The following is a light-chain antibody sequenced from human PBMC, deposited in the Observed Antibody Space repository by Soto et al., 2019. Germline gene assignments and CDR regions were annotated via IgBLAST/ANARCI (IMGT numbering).Light chain of an antibody. Sequence: DIQVTQSPSTLSASVGDRVTITCRASQSITRWLAWYQQKPGKAPKLLIYDASTLESGVPSRFSRSGSGTEFTLTISSLQPDDFATYYGQEYNHYSGPSFGGGTKVDIK. V-gene: IGKV1-5*01. CDR3: QEYNHYSGPS. CDR2: DAS. CDR1: QSITRW. J-gene: IGKJ4*01.